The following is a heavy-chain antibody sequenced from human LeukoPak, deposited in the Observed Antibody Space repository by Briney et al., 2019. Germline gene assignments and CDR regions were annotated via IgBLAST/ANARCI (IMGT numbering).Heavy chain of an antibody. D-gene: IGHD2-2*01. CDR3: ARHPVPHAYCSSTSCYEGSAFDI. V-gene: IGHV5-51*01. J-gene: IGHJ3*02. CDR1: GYSFTSYW. CDR2: IYPGDSDT. Sequence: GESLKISCKGSGYSFTSYWIGWVRQMPGKGLEWMGIIYPGDSDTRYSPSFQGQVTISAEKSISTAYLQWSSLKASDTAMYYCARHPVPHAYCSSTSCYEGSAFDIWGQGTMVTVSS.